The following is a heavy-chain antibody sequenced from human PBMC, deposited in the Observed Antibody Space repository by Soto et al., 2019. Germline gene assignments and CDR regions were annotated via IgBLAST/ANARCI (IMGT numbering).Heavy chain of an antibody. D-gene: IGHD1-20*01. J-gene: IGHJ4*02. Sequence: SETLSLTCTVSGGSISSSSYYWGWIRQPPGKGLEWIGSIYYSGSTYYNPSLKSRVTISVDTSKNQFSLKLSSVTAADTAVYYCARELSVIAGTRGYFDYWGQGTLVTVSS. CDR1: GGSISSSSYY. CDR3: ARELSVIAGTRGYFDY. V-gene: IGHV4-39*02. CDR2: IYYSGST.